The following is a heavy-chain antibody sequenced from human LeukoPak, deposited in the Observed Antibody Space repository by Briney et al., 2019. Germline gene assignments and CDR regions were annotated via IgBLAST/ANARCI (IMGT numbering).Heavy chain of an antibody. CDR1: GGTFSIYA. J-gene: IGHJ5*02. CDR3: ARDRGAAAGRNWFDP. Sequence: SVKVSCKASGGTFSIYAISWVRQAPGQRLEWMGGIIPIFGTANYAQKFQGRVTITTDESTSTAYMELRSLRSEDTAVYYCARDRGAAAGRNWFDPWGQGTLVTVSS. CDR2: IIPIFGTA. V-gene: IGHV1-69*05. D-gene: IGHD6-13*01.